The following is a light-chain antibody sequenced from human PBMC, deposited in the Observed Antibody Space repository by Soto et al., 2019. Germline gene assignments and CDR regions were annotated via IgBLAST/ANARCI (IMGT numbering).Light chain of an antibody. V-gene: IGKV1-39*01. CDR1: QSISNY. CDR3: QQSYIIPRT. J-gene: IGKJ4*01. Sequence: DIQMTQSPSSLSASVGDRVNSTCRASQSISNYLNWYQERPGKAPTLLIYAASSLQSGVPSRFSGSGSGTDFTLTISSLQPADFASYYCQQSYIIPRTFGGGTKVEIK. CDR2: AAS.